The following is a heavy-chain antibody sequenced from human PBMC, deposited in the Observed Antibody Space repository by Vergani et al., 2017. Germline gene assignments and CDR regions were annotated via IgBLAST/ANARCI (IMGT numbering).Heavy chain of an antibody. Sequence: EVQLVQSGAEVKKPGESLKISCPISGYSFTNYWIGWVRQMPGKGLEWMGIIHPADSDTRYSPSFKGQVTISVDKSIRTAYLQRSSLRASDSVMYYGARLYGRDSSVSKYFDYWGQGTLVTVSS. V-gene: IGHV5-51*01. CDR2: IHPADSDT. D-gene: IGHD3-22*01. CDR1: GYSFTNYW. CDR3: ARLYGRDSSVSKYFDY. J-gene: IGHJ4*02.